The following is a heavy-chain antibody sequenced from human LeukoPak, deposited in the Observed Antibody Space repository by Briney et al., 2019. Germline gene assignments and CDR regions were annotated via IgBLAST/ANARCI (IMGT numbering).Heavy chain of an antibody. CDR1: GFIFNNYG. V-gene: IGHV3-23*01. Sequence: GGSLRLSCAASGFIFNNYGLIWVRQAPGKGLEWVSAISNDGGGTNYADFVKGRFTISRDNSKSTLFLQMNSLRAEDTALYYCAKGSSGYFVDLWGQGTLVTVSS. CDR2: ISNDGGGT. D-gene: IGHD3-22*01. J-gene: IGHJ5*02. CDR3: AKGSSGYFVDL.